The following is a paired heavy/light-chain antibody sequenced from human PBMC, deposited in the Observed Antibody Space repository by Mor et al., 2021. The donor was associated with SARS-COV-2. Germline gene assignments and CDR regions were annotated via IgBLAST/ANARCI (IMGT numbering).Heavy chain of an antibody. V-gene: IGHV3-9*01. Sequence: EVQLVESGGGLVQPGRSLRLSCAASGFTFDDYAMHWVRQAPGKGLEWVSGISWNSGSIGYADSVKGRFTISRDNAKNSLYLQMNSLRAEDTALYYCAKVGCSSTSCYAGSLRDYYYGMDVWGQGTTVTVSS. CDR3: AKVGCSSTSCYAGSLRDYYYGMDV. CDR2: ISWNSGSI. D-gene: IGHD2-2*01. CDR1: GFTFDDYA. J-gene: IGHJ6*02.
Light chain of an antibody. CDR2: GNS. Sequence: QSVLTQPPSVSGAPGQRVTISCTGSSSNIGAGYDVHWYQQLPGTAPKLLIYGNSNRPSGVPDRFSGSKSGTSASLAITGLQAEDEADYYCQSYDSSSWVFGGGTKLTVL. V-gene: IGLV1-40*01. J-gene: IGLJ3*02. CDR3: QSYDSSSWV. CDR1: SSNIGAGYD.